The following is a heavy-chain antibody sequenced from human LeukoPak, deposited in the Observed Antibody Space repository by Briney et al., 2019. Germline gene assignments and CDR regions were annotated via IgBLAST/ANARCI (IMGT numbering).Heavy chain of an antibody. J-gene: IGHJ4*02. CDR1: EFTFTSSA. D-gene: IGHD2-15*01. Sequence: AAVKVSCKASEFTFTSSAVQWVRQARGQRLEWIGWIVIGSGNTNSAQKFQERVTITRDMSTSTAYMELSSLRSEDTAVYYCAAVGHCSGGGCGYWGQGTLVTVTS. CDR2: IVIGSGNT. V-gene: IGHV1-58*01. CDR3: AAVGHCSGGGCGY.